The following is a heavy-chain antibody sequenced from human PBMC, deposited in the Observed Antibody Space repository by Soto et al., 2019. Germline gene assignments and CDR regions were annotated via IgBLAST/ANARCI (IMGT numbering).Heavy chain of an antibody. J-gene: IGHJ4*02. D-gene: IGHD3-16*01. CDR3: ARTWIRFGPNDY. CDR2: IWYDGSNK. Sequence: GGSLRLSCAASGFTFSSYGMHWVRQAPGKGLEWVAVIWYDGSNKYYADSVKGRFTISRDNSKNTLYLQMNSLRVEDTAIYYCARTWIRFGPNDYWGQGAPVTVSS. CDR1: GFTFSSYG. V-gene: IGHV3-33*01.